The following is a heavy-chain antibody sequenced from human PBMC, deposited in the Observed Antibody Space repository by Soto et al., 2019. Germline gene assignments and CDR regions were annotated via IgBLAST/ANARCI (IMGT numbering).Heavy chain of an antibody. Sequence: QVHLEQSGAEMKKPGASVKVSCKASGYTIGRKSINWVRQAPGQWPEWMGRIAPMSDTAEYAEKVQSRVTSTADTSTNTIFLELSRLTSEDTAIYFCARGGQLRGEMDVCDRGTLVTVSS. CDR1: GYTIGRKS. D-gene: IGHD1-1*01. V-gene: IGHV1-69*08. J-gene: IGHJ6*04. CDR2: IAPMSDTA. CDR3: ARGGQLRGEMDV.